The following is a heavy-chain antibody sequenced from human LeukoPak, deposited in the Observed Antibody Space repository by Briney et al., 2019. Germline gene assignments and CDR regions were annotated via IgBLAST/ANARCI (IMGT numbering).Heavy chain of an antibody. CDR3: ARGRIAAAGTVLGY. CDR2: MNPNSGNT. CDR1: GYTFTSYD. D-gene: IGHD6-13*01. V-gene: IGHV1-8*03. Sequence: EASVKVSCKASGYTFTSYDINWVRQATGQGLEWMGWMNPNSGNTGYAQKFQSRVTITRNTSISTAYMELSSLRSEDTAVYYCARGRIAAAGTVLGYWGQGTLVTVSS. J-gene: IGHJ4*02.